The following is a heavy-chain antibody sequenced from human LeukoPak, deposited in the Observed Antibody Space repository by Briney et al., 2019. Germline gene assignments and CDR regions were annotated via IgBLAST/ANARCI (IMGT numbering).Heavy chain of an antibody. J-gene: IGHJ4*02. CDR3: ARGMYRNGSGSYYHFDY. CDR2: IIPIFGTE. CDR1: GGTFISYA. D-gene: IGHD3-10*01. V-gene: IGHV1-69*01. Sequence: SVKVSCKASGGTFISYAISGVRQAPGQGREGMGGIIPIFGTENYVQKFQGRVTITADESTSTAYMELSSLRSEDTAVYYCARGMYRNGSGSYYHFDYWGQGTLVTVSS.